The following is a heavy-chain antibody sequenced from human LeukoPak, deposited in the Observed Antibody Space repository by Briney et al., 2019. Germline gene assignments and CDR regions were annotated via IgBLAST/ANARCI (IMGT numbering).Heavy chain of an antibody. CDR2: IYYSGST. J-gene: IGHJ6*03. V-gene: IGHV4-59*01. D-gene: IGHD5-12*01. CDR1: SGSISNYY. CDR3: ARGRGYSGYFGYYYMDV. Sequence: PSETLSLTCTVSSGSISNYYWSWIRQPPGKGLEWIGYIYYSGSTNYNPSLKSRVTISLDTSKNQFSLKLSSVTAADTAVYYCARGRGYSGYFGYYYMDVWGKGTTVTISS.